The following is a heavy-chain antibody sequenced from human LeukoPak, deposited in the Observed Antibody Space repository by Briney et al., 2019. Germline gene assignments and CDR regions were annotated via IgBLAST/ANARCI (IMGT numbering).Heavy chain of an antibody. CDR1: GGSISSSSYY. J-gene: IGHJ3*02. V-gene: IGHV4-39*01. Sequence: SETLSLTCTVSGGSISSSSYYWGWIRQPPGKGLEWIGSIYYSGSTYYNPSLKSRVTISVDTSKNQFSLKLSSVTAADTAIYYCARHRRGWERDAFDIWGQGTMVTVSS. CDR2: IYYSGST. CDR3: ARHRRGWERDAFDI. D-gene: IGHD1-1*01.